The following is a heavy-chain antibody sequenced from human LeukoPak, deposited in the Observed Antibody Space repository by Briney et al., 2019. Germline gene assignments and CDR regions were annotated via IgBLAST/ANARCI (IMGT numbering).Heavy chain of an antibody. J-gene: IGHJ5*02. CDR3: ARGGRNYNWFDP. CDR1: GFTFSSHW. D-gene: IGHD1-7*01. CDR2: INGDGGNT. Sequence: QPGGSLRLSCAASGFTFSSHWMHWVRQAPGKGLVWVSRINGDGGNTTYAGSVKGRFTISRDNAKNTLYLQMNSLRAEDTAVYYCARGGRNYNWFDPWGQGTLVTVSS. V-gene: IGHV3-74*03.